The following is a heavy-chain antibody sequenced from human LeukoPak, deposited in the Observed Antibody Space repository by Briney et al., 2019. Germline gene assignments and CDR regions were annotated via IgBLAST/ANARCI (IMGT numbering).Heavy chain of an antibody. CDR3: AKDRMVTTGLGALDI. CDR1: GFMFSNYA. Sequence: QTGGSLRLSCAASGFMFSNYAMTWVRQAPGKGLEWVSAIGGSGVHTYYADSAKGRFTISRDNSKSTLYLQMNNLRGEDTAVYYCAKDRMVTTGLGALDIWGPGTMVTVSS. V-gene: IGHV3-23*01. D-gene: IGHD4-17*01. J-gene: IGHJ3*02. CDR2: IGGSGVHT.